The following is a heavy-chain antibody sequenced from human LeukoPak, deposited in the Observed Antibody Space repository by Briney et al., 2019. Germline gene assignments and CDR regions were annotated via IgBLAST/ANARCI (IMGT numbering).Heavy chain of an antibody. CDR2: IYYSGTT. V-gene: IGHV4-59*01. D-gene: IGHD6-13*01. J-gene: IGHJ4*02. CDR3: ARGVYIAAAQYGY. CDR1: GGSISSYY. Sequence: SETLSLTCTVSGGSISSYYWSWIRQPPGKGLEWIGYIYYSGTTNYNPSLKSRVTISVDTSKNQFSLKLSSVTAADTAVYYCARGVYIAAAQYGYWGQGTLVTVSP.